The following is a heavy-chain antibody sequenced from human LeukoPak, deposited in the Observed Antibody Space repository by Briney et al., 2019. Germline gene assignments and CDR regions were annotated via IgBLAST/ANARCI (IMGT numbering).Heavy chain of an antibody. D-gene: IGHD3-16*01. V-gene: IGHV3-7*01. Sequence: GGSLRLSCAASGFTFSSYGMHWVRQAPGKGLEWVANIKPDGSEKYYVDSVKGRFTISRDNAKNSLYLQMNSLRAEDTAVYYCARDKFGGTDYWGQGTLVTVSS. CDR2: IKPDGSEK. J-gene: IGHJ4*02. CDR1: GFTFSSYG. CDR3: ARDKFGGTDY.